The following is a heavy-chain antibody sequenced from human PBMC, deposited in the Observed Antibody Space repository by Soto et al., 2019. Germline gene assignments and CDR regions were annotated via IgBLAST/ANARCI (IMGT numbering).Heavy chain of an antibody. D-gene: IGHD2-21*01. J-gene: IGHJ6*02. CDR2: ISGSGGST. CDR3: AKSLLGGWFDYYYYGMDV. Sequence: QAGGSLRLSCAASGFTFSSYAMSWVRQAPGKGLEWVSAISGSGGSTYYADSVKGRFTISRDNSKNTLYLQMNSLRAEDTAVYYCAKSLLGGWFDYYYYGMDVWGQGTTVTVSS. CDR1: GFTFSSYA. V-gene: IGHV3-23*01.